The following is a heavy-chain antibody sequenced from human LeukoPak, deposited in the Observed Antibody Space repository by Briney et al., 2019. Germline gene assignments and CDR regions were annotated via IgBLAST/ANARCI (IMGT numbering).Heavy chain of an antibody. CDR3: ASWEYCSSTSCPPGDY. Sequence: ASVKVSCKVSGYTLTELSMHWVRQAPGKGLEWMGGFDPEDGETIYARKFQGRVTMTEDTSTDTAYMELSSLRSEDTAVYYCASWEYCSSTSCPPGDYWGQGTLVTVSS. CDR2: FDPEDGET. CDR1: GYTLTELS. J-gene: IGHJ4*02. D-gene: IGHD2-2*01. V-gene: IGHV1-24*01.